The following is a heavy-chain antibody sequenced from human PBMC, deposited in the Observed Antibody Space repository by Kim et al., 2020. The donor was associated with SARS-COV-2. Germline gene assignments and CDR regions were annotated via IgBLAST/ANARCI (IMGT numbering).Heavy chain of an antibody. V-gene: IGHV4-34*01. J-gene: IGHJ4*02. D-gene: IGHD1-20*01. CDR3: ARGITGIGKFDY. Sequence: NYNPSLKSRVTISVDTSKNQFSLKLSSVTAADTAVYYCARGITGIGKFDYWGQGTLVTVSS.